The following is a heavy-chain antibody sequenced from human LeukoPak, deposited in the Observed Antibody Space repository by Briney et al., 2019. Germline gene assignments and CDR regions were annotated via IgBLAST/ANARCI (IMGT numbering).Heavy chain of an antibody. CDR1: GGSISSYY. CDR2: ISDSGST. J-gene: IGHJ6*02. V-gene: IGHV4-59*01. D-gene: IGHD3-10*01. Sequence: SETLSLTCTVSGGSISSYYWTWIRQPPGKGLEWIGYISDSGSTKYNPSLKSRITISVDMSKNQFSLKLSSVTAADTAVYYCARASRHYYGSGSNLTPWPAGMDVWGQGTTVTVSS. CDR3: ARASRHYYGSGSNLTPWPAGMDV.